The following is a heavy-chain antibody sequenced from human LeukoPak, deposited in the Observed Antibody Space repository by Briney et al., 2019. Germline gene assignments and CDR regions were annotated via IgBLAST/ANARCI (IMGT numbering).Heavy chain of an antibody. Sequence: PSETLSLTCTVSGGSISSYYWSWIRQPPGKRREWIGYIYYGGSTNYNPSLKSRVTISVDTSKNQFSLKLSSVTAADTAVYYCARQDGDYSYWFDPWGQGTLVTVSS. CDR3: ARQDGDYSYWFDP. J-gene: IGHJ5*02. CDR1: GGSISSYY. CDR2: IYYGGST. V-gene: IGHV4-59*08. D-gene: IGHD4-17*01.